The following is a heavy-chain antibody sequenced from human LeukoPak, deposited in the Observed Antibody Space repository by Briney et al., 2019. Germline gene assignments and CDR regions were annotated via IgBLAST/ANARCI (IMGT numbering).Heavy chain of an antibody. CDR1: RDSASSNSAA. V-gene: IGHV6-1*01. Sequence: SQTPSLTPAISRDSASSNSAAWGWVRLSASRGIEWLGRTYYRSKRYNDSAVSVKSRITSNPDTSKNQFSLQLNSVTPEDTAVYYCAREVTYYYGSGSYYPAFDIWGQGTMVTVSS. CDR3: AREVTYYYGSGSYYPAFDI. CDR2: TYYRSKRYN. J-gene: IGHJ3*02. D-gene: IGHD3-10*01.